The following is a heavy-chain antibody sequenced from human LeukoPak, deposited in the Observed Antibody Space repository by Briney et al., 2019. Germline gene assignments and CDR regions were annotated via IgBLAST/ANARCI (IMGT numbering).Heavy chain of an antibody. CDR3: AKDKAAGDN. D-gene: IGHD6-13*01. Sequence: QPGGSLRLSCAASGFTFSSYSMHWVRQAPGKGLVWVSRIDSDGSSTNYADSVKGRFTISRDNAKNTLYLQMNSLRAEDTAVYYCAKDKAAGDNWGQGTLVTVSS. CDR1: GFTFSSYS. CDR2: IDSDGSST. V-gene: IGHV3-74*01. J-gene: IGHJ4*02.